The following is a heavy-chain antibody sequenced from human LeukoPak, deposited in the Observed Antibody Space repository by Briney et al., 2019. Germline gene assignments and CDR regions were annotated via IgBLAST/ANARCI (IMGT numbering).Heavy chain of an antibody. J-gene: IGHJ4*02. CDR1: GFTFSSYG. Sequence: GRSLRLSCAASGFTFSSYGMHWVRQAPGKGLEWVAVISYDGTNKYYADSVKGRFTISRDNSKNTLYLQMNSLRAEDTAMYYCANAVGSGSYYGTIDYWGQGTLVTVSS. V-gene: IGHV3-30*18. D-gene: IGHD3-10*01. CDR3: ANAVGSGSYYGTIDY. CDR2: ISYDGTNK.